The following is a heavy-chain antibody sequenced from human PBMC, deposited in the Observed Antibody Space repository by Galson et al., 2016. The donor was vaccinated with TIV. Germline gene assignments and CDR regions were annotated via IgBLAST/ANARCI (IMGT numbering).Heavy chain of an antibody. CDR3: TKVPSSGFSYYYGLDV. CDR2: ISGGGGST. CDR1: GFTFSIFV. D-gene: IGHD3-22*01. Sequence: SLRLSCAASGFTFSIFVMTWVRQAPGMGLEWVSAISGGGGSTYYADSVKGRFTISRGNSKNTLFLQMNSLRAEDTAVYYCTKVPSSGFSYYYGLDVWGQGTTVTVSS. J-gene: IGHJ6*02. V-gene: IGHV3-23*01.